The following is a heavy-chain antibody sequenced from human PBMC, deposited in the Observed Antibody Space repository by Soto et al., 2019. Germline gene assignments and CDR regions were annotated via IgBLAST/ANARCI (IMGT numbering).Heavy chain of an antibody. J-gene: IGHJ5*02. Sequence: ASVKVSCKASGYTFTGYYMHWVRQAPGQGLEWMGWINPNSGGTNYAQKFQGRVTMTRDTSISTAYMELSRLRSDDTAVYYCARPRRRIAAAGTTGWFDPWGQGTLVTVSS. CDR2: INPNSGGT. CDR3: ARPRRRIAAAGTTGWFDP. V-gene: IGHV1-2*02. D-gene: IGHD6-13*01. CDR1: GYTFTGYY.